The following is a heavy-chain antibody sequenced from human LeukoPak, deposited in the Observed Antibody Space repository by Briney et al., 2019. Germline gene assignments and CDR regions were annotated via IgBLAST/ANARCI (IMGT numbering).Heavy chain of an antibody. J-gene: IGHJ5*02. Sequence: ASVKVSCKASGYTFTDYQMHWVRQAPGQGLEWMGWINPNSGDTNYAQKFRGRVTMTRDTSISTAYMDLSSLTSDDTAVYYCARLSCSGTTCYGLGWFDPWGQGTLVIVSS. V-gene: IGHV1-2*02. CDR1: GYTFTDYQ. D-gene: IGHD2-2*01. CDR2: INPNSGDT. CDR3: ARLSCSGTTCYGLGWFDP.